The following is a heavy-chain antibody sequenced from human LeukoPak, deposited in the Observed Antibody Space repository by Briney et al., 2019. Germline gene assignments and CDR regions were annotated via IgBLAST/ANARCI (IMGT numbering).Heavy chain of an antibody. CDR1: GYTFTSYG. V-gene: IGHV1-18*01. D-gene: IGHD5-18*01. J-gene: IGHJ4*02. Sequence: ASVKVSCKASGYTFTSYGISWVRQAPGQGLEWMGWISAYNGNTNYAQKLQGRVTMTTDTSTSTAYMELRSLRFDDTAVYYCARDLRGYSYGYRFDYWGQGTLVTVSS. CDR3: ARDLRGYSYGYRFDY. CDR2: ISAYNGNT.